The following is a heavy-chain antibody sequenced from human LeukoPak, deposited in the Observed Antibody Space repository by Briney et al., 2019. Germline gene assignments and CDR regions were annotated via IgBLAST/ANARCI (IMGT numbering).Heavy chain of an antibody. V-gene: IGHV1-2*02. Sequence: ASVKVSCKASGYTFTSYDINWVRQATGQGLEWMGWINPNSGVTNYAQKFQGRVTMTRDTSISTAYMELSRLRSDDTAVYYCARSPDILTGENFDYWGQGTLVTVSS. CDR1: GYTFTSYD. CDR3: ARSPDILTGENFDY. J-gene: IGHJ4*02. CDR2: INPNSGVT. D-gene: IGHD3-9*01.